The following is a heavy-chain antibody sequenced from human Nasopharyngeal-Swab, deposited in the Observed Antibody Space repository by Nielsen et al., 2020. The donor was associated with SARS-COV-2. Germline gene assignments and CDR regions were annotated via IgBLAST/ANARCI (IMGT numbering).Heavy chain of an antibody. J-gene: IGHJ4*02. CDR2: IYYSGST. CDR1: GGSISSYY. CDR3: AASSPPYYYDSSGYEFDY. D-gene: IGHD3-22*01. V-gene: IGHV4-59*01. Sequence: SETLSLTCTVSGGSISSYYWSWIRQPPGKGLEWIGYIYYSGSTNYNPSLKSRVTISVDTSKNQLSLKLSSVTAADTAVYYCAASSPPYYYDSSGYEFDYWGQGTLVTVSS.